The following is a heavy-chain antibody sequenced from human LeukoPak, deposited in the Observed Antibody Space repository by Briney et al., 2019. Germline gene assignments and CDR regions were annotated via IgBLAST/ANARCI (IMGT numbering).Heavy chain of an antibody. V-gene: IGHV2-5*02. CDR1: GFSLSSSGVG. CDR2: IYWDDDK. J-gene: IGHJ4*02. CDR3: AHSRHTARVEN. Sequence: SGPTLVKPTQTLTLTYTFSGFSLSSSGVGVGWIRQPPGKALEWLALIYWDDDKRYSPSLKSRLTITKDTSKNQVVLTMTNMAPVDTGTYFCAHSRHTARVENWGQGTLVTVSS. D-gene: IGHD5-18*01.